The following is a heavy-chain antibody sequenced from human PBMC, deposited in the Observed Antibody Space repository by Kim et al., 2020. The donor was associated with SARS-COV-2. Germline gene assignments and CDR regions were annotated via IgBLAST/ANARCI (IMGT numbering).Heavy chain of an antibody. V-gene: IGHV3-9*01. CDR1: GFTFDDYA. D-gene: IGHD2-15*01. Sequence: GGSLRLSCAASGFTFDDYAMHWVRQAPGKGLEWVSGISWNSGSIGYADSVKGRFTISRDNAKNSLYLQMNSLRAEDTALYYCATSGSGGSLFHYFDYWGQGTLVTVSS. CDR2: ISWNSGSI. CDR3: ATSGSGGSLFHYFDY. J-gene: IGHJ4*02.